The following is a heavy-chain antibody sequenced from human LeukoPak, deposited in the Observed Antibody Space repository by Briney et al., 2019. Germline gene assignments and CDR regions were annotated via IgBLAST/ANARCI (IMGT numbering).Heavy chain of an antibody. CDR1: GFTFSSYW. D-gene: IGHD6-13*01. J-gene: IGHJ4*02. Sequence: GGSLRLSCAASGFTFSSYWMSWVRQAPGKGLEWVANKKYDGSEKYYVDSVKGRFTISRDNAKNSLYLQMNSLRAEDTAVYYCARDIEAAGLFLDYWGQGTLVTVSS. V-gene: IGHV3-7*01. CDR3: ARDIEAAGLFLDY. CDR2: KKYDGSEK.